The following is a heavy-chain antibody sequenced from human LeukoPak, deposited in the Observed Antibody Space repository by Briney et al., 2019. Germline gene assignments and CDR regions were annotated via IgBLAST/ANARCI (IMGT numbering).Heavy chain of an antibody. CDR1: GFTVSSNY. Sequence: PGGSLRLSCAASGFTVSSNYMAWVRQAPGKGLEWVSVLYSGGNVYYAVSVKGRFTIPRNNSKNTLDLQMITLRAEDTAVEYCAREGSYDSSTMWYFDYWGQGTLVTVSS. D-gene: IGHD3-22*01. V-gene: IGHV3-53*01. CDR3: AREGSYDSSTMWYFDY. CDR2: LYSGGNV. J-gene: IGHJ4*02.